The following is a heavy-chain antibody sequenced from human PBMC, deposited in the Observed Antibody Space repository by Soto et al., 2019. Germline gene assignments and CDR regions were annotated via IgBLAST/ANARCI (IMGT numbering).Heavy chain of an antibody. V-gene: IGHV4-4*08. CDR1: GGSISSYY. J-gene: IGHJ5*02. Sequence: SETLSLTCTVSGGSISSYYWSWIRQPPGKGLEWIGYIHNNGATYYNPSLTGRVSISADRSKTQFSLNVYSVNAADTGVYYCAREGAGSYWFDPWGPGVLVTVSS. D-gene: IGHD3-10*01. CDR2: IHNNGAT. CDR3: AREGAGSYWFDP.